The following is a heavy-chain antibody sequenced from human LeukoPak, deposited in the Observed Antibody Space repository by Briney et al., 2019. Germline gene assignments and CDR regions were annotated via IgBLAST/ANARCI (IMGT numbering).Heavy chain of an antibody. CDR1: GGSISSSSSY. D-gene: IGHD3-3*01. Sequence: SETLSFTCTVSGGSISSSSSYWGWIRQPPGEGLEWIGSIYYSGTTYYNPSLKSRVTISVDRSKNQFSLKLSSVTAADTAVYYCAREQYDFWSGYFPSWFDPWGQGTLVTVSS. V-gene: IGHV4-39*07. J-gene: IGHJ5*02. CDR2: IYYSGTT. CDR3: AREQYDFWSGYFPSWFDP.